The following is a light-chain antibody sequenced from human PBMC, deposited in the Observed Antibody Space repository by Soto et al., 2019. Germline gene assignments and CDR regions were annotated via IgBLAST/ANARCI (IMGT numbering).Light chain of an antibody. V-gene: IGKV1-39*01. Sequence: DILLTQSPPSLSASVGDTVTITCRASQSISINLNWYQHRPGEAPKVLIYAASTLATGAPSRFSGTGVGTDFTLTISSLQLEDFVTYYCQQTYTTRVYTFGQGTKLEFK. CDR3: QQTYTTRVYT. CDR1: QSISIN. CDR2: AAS. J-gene: IGKJ2*01.